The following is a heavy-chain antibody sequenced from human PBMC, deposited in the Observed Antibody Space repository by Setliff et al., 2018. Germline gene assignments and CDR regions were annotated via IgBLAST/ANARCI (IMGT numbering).Heavy chain of an antibody. J-gene: IGHJ3*02. V-gene: IGHV4-31*03. Sequence: SETLSLTCTVSGDSISSGSYYWNWIRQHPEKGLEWLGYIFHSGSTHYNSSLKSRITISIDTSKNQFSLKLSSVTAADTAVYYCARGKIRITMIVVPTGGAFDIWGQGTKVTVSS. CDR2: IFHSGST. D-gene: IGHD3-22*01. CDR1: GDSISSGSYY. CDR3: ARGKIRITMIVVPTGGAFDI.